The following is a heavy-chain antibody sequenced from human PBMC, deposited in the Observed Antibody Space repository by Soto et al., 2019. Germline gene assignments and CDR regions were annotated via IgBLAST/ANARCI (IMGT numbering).Heavy chain of an antibody. J-gene: IGHJ6*02. V-gene: IGHV1-69*01. Sequence: QVQLVQSGAEVQKPGSSVKVSCKASGGTFSSYAISWVRQAPGQGLEWMGGIIPIFGTANYAQKFQGRVTITADESTSTAYMELSSLRSEDTAVYYCARGCSSSRRSPLVYYYYYYGMDVWGQGTTVTVSS. CDR1: GGTFSSYA. CDR2: IIPIFGTA. D-gene: IGHD6-13*01. CDR3: ARGCSSSRRSPLVYYYYYYGMDV.